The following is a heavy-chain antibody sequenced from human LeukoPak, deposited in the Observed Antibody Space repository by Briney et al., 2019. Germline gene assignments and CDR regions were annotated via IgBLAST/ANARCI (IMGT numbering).Heavy chain of an antibody. V-gene: IGHV3-23*01. CDR3: ARNPAGIGDY. Sequence: GGSLRLSCAASGFTFSSDWMSWVCQAPGEGLEWVSGISGNGGSSYYADSVKGRFTISRDNAENTFYLQMNSLRDEDTAVYYCARNPAGIGDYWGQGTLVTVSS. D-gene: IGHD1-26*01. CDR2: ISGNGGSS. J-gene: IGHJ4*02. CDR1: GFTFSSDW.